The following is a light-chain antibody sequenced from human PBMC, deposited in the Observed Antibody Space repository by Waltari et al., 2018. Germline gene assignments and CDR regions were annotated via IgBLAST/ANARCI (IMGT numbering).Light chain of an antibody. CDR3: TSYTSSSTLVV. V-gene: IGLV2-14*01. CDR2: DVS. J-gene: IGLJ2*01. CDR1: SSDGGGYKY. Sequence: QSALTQPASVSASPGQSLTISCPGTSSDGGGYKYVSWYQQHPGKAPKLMIYDVSNRPSGVSNRFSGSKSGNTASLTISGLQAEDEASYYCTSYTSSSTLVVLGGGTKLTVL.